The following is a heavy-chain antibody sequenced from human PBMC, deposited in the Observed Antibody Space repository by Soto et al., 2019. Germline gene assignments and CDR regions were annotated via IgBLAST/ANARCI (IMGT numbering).Heavy chain of an antibody. V-gene: IGHV1-3*01. J-gene: IGHJ4*02. Sequence: ASVKVSCKASGYTFTGYAMHWVRQAPGQRLEWMGWINAGNGNTKYSQKFQGRVTITRDTSASTAYMELSSLRSEDTAVYYCARAVAVAAPFDYWGQGTLVTVSS. CDR2: INAGNGNT. D-gene: IGHD6-19*01. CDR3: ARAVAVAAPFDY. CDR1: GYTFTGYA.